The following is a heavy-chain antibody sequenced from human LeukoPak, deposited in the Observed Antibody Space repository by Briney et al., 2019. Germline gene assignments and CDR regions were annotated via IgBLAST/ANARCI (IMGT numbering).Heavy chain of an antibody. Sequence: GGSLRLPCAASGFTFSSYAMHWVRQAPGKGLEWVAVISYDGSNKYYADSVKGRFTISRDNFKNTLYLQMNSLRAEDTAVYYCAREPGSERYGMDVWGQGTTVTVSS. CDR3: AREPGSERYGMDV. D-gene: IGHD3-10*01. CDR1: GFTFSSYA. CDR2: ISYDGSNK. J-gene: IGHJ6*02. V-gene: IGHV3-30-3*01.